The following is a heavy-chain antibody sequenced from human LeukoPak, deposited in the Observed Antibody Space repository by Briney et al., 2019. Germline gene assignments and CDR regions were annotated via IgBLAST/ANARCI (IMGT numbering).Heavy chain of an antibody. J-gene: IGHJ6*02. CDR3: ARGDYYYGMDV. V-gene: IGHV4-34*01. CDR1: GGSLSGYY. CDR2: INHSGST. Sequence: SETLSLTCAVYGGSLSGYYWSWIRQPPGKGLEWIGEINHSGSTNYNPSLKSRVTISVDTSKNQFSLKLTSVTAADTAVYYCARGDYYYGMDVWGQGTTVTVSS.